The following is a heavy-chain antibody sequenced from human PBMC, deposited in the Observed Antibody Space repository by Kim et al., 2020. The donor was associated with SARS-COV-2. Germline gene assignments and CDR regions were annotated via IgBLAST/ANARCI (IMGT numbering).Heavy chain of an antibody. Sequence: TSYNPSLKSRVTISVDTSKNQFSLKLSSVTAADTAVYYCATAAAGTTFDYWGQGTLVTVSS. CDR3: ATAAAGTTFDY. CDR2: T. J-gene: IGHJ4*02. V-gene: IGHV4-31*02. D-gene: IGHD6-13*01.